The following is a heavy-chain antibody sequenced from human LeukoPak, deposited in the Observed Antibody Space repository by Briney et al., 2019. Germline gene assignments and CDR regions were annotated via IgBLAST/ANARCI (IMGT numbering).Heavy chain of an antibody. CDR2: IYYSGST. J-gene: IGHJ5*02. D-gene: IGHD4-17*01. Sequence: PSETLSLTCTVSGGSISSYYWSWIRQPPGKGLEWSGYIYYSGSTNYNPSLKSRVTISVDTSKNQFSLKLSSVTAADTAVYYCARDGLLGVTTSWFDPWGQGTLVTVSS. V-gene: IGHV4-59*01. CDR1: GGSISSYY. CDR3: ARDGLLGVTTSWFDP.